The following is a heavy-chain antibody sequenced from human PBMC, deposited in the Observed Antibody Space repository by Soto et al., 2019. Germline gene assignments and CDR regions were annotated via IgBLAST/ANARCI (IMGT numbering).Heavy chain of an antibody. J-gene: IGHJ4*02. CDR1: GFTFSDYY. D-gene: IGHD3-22*01. Sequence: QVHLVESGGGFVKTSGSLTLACGGSGFTFSDYYMSWVRQAPGKGLEWVAYISSTGNVIYYADSVKGRITISRDNAKNSVFLQMYDLRAEDTALYFCAKMSSENYYDPVFSWGQGTLVTVSS. V-gene: IGHV3-11*01. CDR3: AKMSSENYYDPVFS. CDR2: ISSTGNVI.